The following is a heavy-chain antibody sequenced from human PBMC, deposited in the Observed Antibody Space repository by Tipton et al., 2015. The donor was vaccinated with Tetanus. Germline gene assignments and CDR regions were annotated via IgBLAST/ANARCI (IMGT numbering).Heavy chain of an antibody. CDR1: GGSISGSY. D-gene: IGHD2-2*01. J-gene: IGHJ4*02. V-gene: IGHV4-59*01. Sequence: TLSLTCTVSGGSISGSYWNWIRQPPGKGLEWIGYVYYNGNTHYNPALKSRVTISVDTSKNQFSLKLSSVTAADTAIYYCAREVPTAGHFDSWGQGTLCTVSS. CDR3: AREVPTAGHFDS. CDR2: VYYNGNT.